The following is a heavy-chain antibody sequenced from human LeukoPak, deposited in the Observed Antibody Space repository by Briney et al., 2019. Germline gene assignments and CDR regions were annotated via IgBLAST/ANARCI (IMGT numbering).Heavy chain of an antibody. CDR3: GLVPYYSMDV. CDR1: GFTVSSNY. V-gene: IGHV3-53*01. CDR2: IYSGGST. J-gene: IGHJ6*02. D-gene: IGHD6-19*01. Sequence: GGSLRLSCAASGFTVSSNYMSWVRQAPGKGLEWVSVIYSGGSTYYADSVKGRFTISRDNSKNTLYLQMNSLRAEDTAVYYCGLVPYYSMDVWGQGTTVTVSS.